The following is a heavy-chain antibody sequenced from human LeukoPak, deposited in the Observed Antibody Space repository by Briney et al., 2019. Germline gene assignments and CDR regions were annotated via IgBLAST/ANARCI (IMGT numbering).Heavy chain of an antibody. Sequence: GGSLRLSCAVSGFTFSSYAMSWVRQAPGKGLEWVSAISSSGDNTYYADSVKGRFTISRDNAKNPLYLQMNSLRAEDTAVYYCARGIQDYFYGMDVWGQGTTVTVSS. CDR1: GFTFSSYA. V-gene: IGHV3-23*01. CDR3: ARGIQDYFYGMDV. CDR2: ISSSGDNT. J-gene: IGHJ6*02.